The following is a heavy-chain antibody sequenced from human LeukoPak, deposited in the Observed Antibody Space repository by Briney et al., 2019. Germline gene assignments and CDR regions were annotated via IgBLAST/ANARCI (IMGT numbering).Heavy chain of an antibody. CDR2: INPDGSQT. V-gene: IGHV3-7*01. CDR3: ARDLGYGALDP. J-gene: IGHJ5*02. Sequence: GESLRLSCAASGFTFSSYWMNWVRRAPGKGLEWVALINPDGSQTNYVDSVKGRLTISRDNAENSLYLQMNSLRAEDTAVYYCARDLGYGALDPWGQGTLVTVSS. D-gene: IGHD4-17*01. CDR1: GFTFSSYW.